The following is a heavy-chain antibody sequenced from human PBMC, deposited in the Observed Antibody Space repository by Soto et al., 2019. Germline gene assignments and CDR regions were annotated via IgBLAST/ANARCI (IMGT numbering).Heavy chain of an antibody. CDR2: IYHSGST. CDR3: ARGSGLGYYYYYYGMDV. CDR1: GGSIISSNW. D-gene: IGHD1-26*01. J-gene: IGHJ6*02. Sequence: PSETLSLTCAVSGGSIISSNWWSWVRQPPGKGLEWIGEIYHSGSTNYNPSLKSRVTISVDKSKNQFSLKLSSVTAADTAVYYCARGSGLGYYYYYYGMDVWGQGTTVTVSS. V-gene: IGHV4-4*02.